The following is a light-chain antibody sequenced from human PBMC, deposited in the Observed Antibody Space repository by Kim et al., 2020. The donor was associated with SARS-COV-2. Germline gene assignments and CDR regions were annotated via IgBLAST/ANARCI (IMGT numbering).Light chain of an antibody. CDR3: QQYNDYSRT. V-gene: IGKV1-5*03. Sequence: DIQMTQSPSTLSASVGDRVTITCRASQSINNWLAWYQQKPGKAPKLLIYKASSLESGVPSRFSGSGSGTEFTLTISSLQADDFATYYCQQYNDYSRTFGQGTKVDIK. J-gene: IGKJ1*01. CDR1: QSINNW. CDR2: KAS.